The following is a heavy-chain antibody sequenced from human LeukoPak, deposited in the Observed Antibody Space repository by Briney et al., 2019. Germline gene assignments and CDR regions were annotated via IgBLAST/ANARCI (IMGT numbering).Heavy chain of an antibody. D-gene: IGHD6-6*01. CDR3: AKGQLVDYGMDV. J-gene: IGHJ6*02. Sequence: GGSLRLSCAASGFTFSSYAMHWVRQAPGKGLEWVAVMSYDGGHKYYADSVKGRFTISRDNSKNTLYLQMNSLRAEETALYYCAKGQLVDYGMDVWGQGTTVTVSS. CDR2: MSYDGGHK. V-gene: IGHV3-30*18. CDR1: GFTFSSYA.